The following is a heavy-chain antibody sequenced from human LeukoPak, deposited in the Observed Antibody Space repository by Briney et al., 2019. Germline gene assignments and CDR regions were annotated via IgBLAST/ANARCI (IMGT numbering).Heavy chain of an antibody. CDR1: GFTFSDYA. D-gene: IGHD3-22*01. Sequence: PGGSLRLSCAASGFTFSDYAMNWVRQAPGKGLEWVSTISGSGGSTNYADPAKGRFTISRDNSKNTLYLQMNSLRDEDTAVYYCAKSSYYDSSGYYREYYFDFWGQGTLVTVSS. CDR2: ISGSGGST. J-gene: IGHJ4*02. CDR3: AKSSYYDSSGYYREYYFDF. V-gene: IGHV3-23*01.